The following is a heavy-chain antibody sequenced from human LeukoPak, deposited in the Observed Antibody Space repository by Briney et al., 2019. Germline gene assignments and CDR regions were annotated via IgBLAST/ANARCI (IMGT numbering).Heavy chain of an antibody. Sequence: SGGSLRLSCAASGFTFSSYAMSWVRQAPGKGLEWVSAMGGGGGSTYYADSVKGRFTISRDNSKNTLYLQMNSLRAEDTAVYYCAKGSYDSGDHYFDYWGQGTLVTVSS. CDR2: MGGGGGST. J-gene: IGHJ4*02. CDR3: AKGSYDSGDHYFDY. V-gene: IGHV3-23*01. D-gene: IGHD4-17*01. CDR1: GFTFSSYA.